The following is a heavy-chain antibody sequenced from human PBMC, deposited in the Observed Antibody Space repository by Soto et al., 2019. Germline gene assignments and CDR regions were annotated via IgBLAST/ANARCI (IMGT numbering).Heavy chain of an antibody. D-gene: IGHD6-19*01. CDR2: ISAYNGNT. CDR1: GYTLTSYG. Sequence: ASVKVSCKASGYTLTSYGISWVRQAPGQGLEWMGWISAYNGNTNYAQKLQGRVTMTTDTSTSTAYMELRSLRSGDTAVYYCARERSSRGGYDAASFDYWGQGTLVTVSS. V-gene: IGHV1-18*01. CDR3: ARERSSRGGYDAASFDY. J-gene: IGHJ4*02.